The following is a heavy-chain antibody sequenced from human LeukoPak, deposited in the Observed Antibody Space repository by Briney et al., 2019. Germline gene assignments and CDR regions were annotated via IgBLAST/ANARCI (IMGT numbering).Heavy chain of an antibody. D-gene: IGHD3-16*01. J-gene: IGHJ6*02. CDR2: INPNSGGT. V-gene: IGHV1-2*02. Sequence: ASVKVSCKASGYTFTGYYMHWVRQAPGQGLEWMGWINPNSGGTNYAQKFQGRVTMTRDTSISTAYMELSRLRSDDTAVYYCARVKAVGVPVAIDAYFDYGMDVWGQGTTVIVSS. CDR3: ARVKAVGVPVAIDAYFDYGMDV. CDR1: GYTFTGYY.